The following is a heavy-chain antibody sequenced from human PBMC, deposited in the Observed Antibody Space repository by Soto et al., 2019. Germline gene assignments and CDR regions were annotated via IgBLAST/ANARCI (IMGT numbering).Heavy chain of an antibody. CDR1: SGSISSSNW. J-gene: IGHJ4*02. CDR2: IYHSGST. Sequence: KQSQTLSLTCAVSSGSISSSNWWSWVRQPPGKGLEWIGEIYHSGSTNYNPSLKSRVTISVDKSKNQFSLKLSSVTAADTAVYYCARDPVGGSSSSLPYWGQGTLVTVSS. CDR3: ARDPVGGSSSSLPY. V-gene: IGHV4-4*02. D-gene: IGHD6-6*01.